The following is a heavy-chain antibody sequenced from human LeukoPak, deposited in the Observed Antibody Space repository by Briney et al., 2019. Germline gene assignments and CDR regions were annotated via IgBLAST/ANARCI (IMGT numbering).Heavy chain of an antibody. V-gene: IGHV5-51*01. CDR1: GYSFTSYW. CDR2: IYPGDSDT. Sequence: GESLRISCKGSGYSFTSYWIGWVRQMPGKGLEWMGIIYPGDSDTRYSPYFQGQVTISADKSISTAYLLWSSMKASDTAMYYCASHTGYCSSMSCFHAFDIWGQGKMVTVSS. J-gene: IGHJ3*02. CDR3: ASHTGYCSSMSCFHAFDI. D-gene: IGHD2-2*01.